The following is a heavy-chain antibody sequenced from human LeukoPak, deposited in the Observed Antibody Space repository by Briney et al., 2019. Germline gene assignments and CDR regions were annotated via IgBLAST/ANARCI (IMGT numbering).Heavy chain of an antibody. J-gene: IGHJ6*02. V-gene: IGHV1-18*01. D-gene: IGHD1-26*01. CDR2: ISAFNGNT. CDR1: GYTFTSYT. CDR3: ARYMGATNYYSYYGMDV. Sequence: GASVKVSCKASGYTFTSYTISWVRQAPGQGLEWMGWISAFNGNTNYAQKFQGTVTMTTDTSTSTAYMELRSLRSDDTAVYYCARYMGATNYYSYYGMDVWGQGTTVTVSS.